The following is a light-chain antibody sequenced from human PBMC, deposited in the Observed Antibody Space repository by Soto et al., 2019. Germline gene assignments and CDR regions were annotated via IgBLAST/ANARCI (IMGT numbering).Light chain of an antibody. J-gene: IGKJ2*01. CDR1: QSLAYIDGNTY. CDR3: MQSTHWPPYT. V-gene: IGKV2-30*01. CDR2: YIS. Sequence: VVMTQSPLSLPVTLGQPASISCRSSQSLAYIDGNTYLIWFHQRAGQSPRRLIYYISNRDSGVPDRFSSSGSGSDFKLKISRVEAEDAGIYYCMQSTHWPPYTFGQATKLEIK.